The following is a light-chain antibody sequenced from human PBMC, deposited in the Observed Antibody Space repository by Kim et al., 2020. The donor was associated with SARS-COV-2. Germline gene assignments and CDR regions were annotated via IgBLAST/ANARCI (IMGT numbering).Light chain of an antibody. CDR2: VNSDGTH. CDR1: HEHSTYA. CDR3: QTWGAGIRV. Sequence: QLVVTQLPSASASLGASVKLTCTLNHEHSTYAIAWHQYQPEKGPRFLMKVNSDGTHRKGDGIPDRFSASSSGAERYLTISSLQFDDEADYYCQTWGAGIRVFGGGTQLTVL. J-gene: IGLJ3*02. V-gene: IGLV4-69*01.